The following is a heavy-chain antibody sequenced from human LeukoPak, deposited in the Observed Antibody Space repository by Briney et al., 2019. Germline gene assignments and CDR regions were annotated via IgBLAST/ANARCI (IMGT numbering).Heavy chain of an antibody. CDR2: IYYSGST. V-gene: IGHV4-31*03. CDR1: GGSISSGGYY. D-gene: IGHD4-17*01. CDR3: ARDRGDYGDFGKYWYFDL. Sequence: YPSETLSLTCTVSGGSISSGGYYWSGLRQHPGKGLEWIGYIYYSGSTYYNPSLKSRVTISVDTSKNQFSLKLSSVTAADTAVYYCARDRGDYGDFGKYWYFDLWGRGTLVTVSS. J-gene: IGHJ2*01.